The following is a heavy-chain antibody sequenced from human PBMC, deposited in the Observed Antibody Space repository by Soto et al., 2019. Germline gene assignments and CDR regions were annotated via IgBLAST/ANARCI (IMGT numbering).Heavy chain of an antibody. J-gene: IGHJ4*02. V-gene: IGHV5-51*03. CDR3: ARSPRSSRYFDH. Sequence: PGKSLKISCQCSGYTFSNFWVGWVRQLPGQGLEWMGIIYPGDHETRYSPSFHGKVTISAEKSINTAYLQWNSLEASDSAFYFCARSPRSSRYFDHWGQGALVTVSS. D-gene: IGHD6-13*01. CDR1: GYTFSNFW. CDR2: IYPGDHET.